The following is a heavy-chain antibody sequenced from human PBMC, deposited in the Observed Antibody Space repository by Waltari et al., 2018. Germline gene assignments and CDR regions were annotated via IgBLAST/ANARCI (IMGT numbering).Heavy chain of an antibody. CDR3: ARFPYGSGL. J-gene: IGHJ3*01. CDR2: IDYSGST. D-gene: IGHD3-10*01. Sequence: QVQLQESGPGLVKPSETLSLTCTVSGGTVSSYYWSWIRQPPGKGLEWIGYIDYSGSTKYIPSLKSRLTISVDTSKNQVSLKLRSVTAADTAVYYCARFPYGSGLWGQGTMVTVSS. CDR1: GGTVSSYY. V-gene: IGHV4-59*02.